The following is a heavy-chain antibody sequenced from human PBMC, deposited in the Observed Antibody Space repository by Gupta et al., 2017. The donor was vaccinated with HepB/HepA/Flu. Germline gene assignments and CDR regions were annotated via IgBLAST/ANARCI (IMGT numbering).Heavy chain of an antibody. D-gene: IGHD6-13*01. CDR2: ISWNSGSI. V-gene: IGHV3-9*01. CDR1: GFTFDDYA. CDR3: AKGIAAAGGLDY. Sequence: EVQLVESGGGLVQPGRSLRLSCAASGFTFDDYAMHWVRQAPGKGLEWVSGISWNSGSIGYADSVKGRFTISRDNAKNSLYLQMNSLRAEDTALYYCAKGIAAAGGLDYWGQGTLVTVSS. J-gene: IGHJ4*02.